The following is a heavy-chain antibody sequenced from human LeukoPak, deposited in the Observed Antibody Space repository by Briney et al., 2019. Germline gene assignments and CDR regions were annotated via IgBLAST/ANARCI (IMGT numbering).Heavy chain of an antibody. CDR2: IYGGGST. V-gene: IGHV3-66*01. J-gene: IGHJ4*02. D-gene: IGHD5-12*01. CDR1: GLTVSDKY. Sequence: PGGSLRLSCAVSGLTVSDKYTTWVRQAPGKGLEWVSVIYGGGSTYYADYVNDIFTISRDNAKNTVYLQINTLRPDDTAVYYCATDWGHSGCRDWGQGTLLTVSS. CDR3: ATDWGHSGCRD.